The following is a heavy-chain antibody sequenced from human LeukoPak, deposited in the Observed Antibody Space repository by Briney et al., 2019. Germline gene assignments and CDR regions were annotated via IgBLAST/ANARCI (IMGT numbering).Heavy chain of an antibody. J-gene: IGHJ6*03. CDR3: ARDNGGRAMAYYYYYYMDV. Sequence: ASVKVSCKASGYTFTGYYMHCVRQAPGQGLECMGIINPSGGSTSYAQKFQGRVTMARDMTTSTVYMELSSLRSEDTAVYYCARDNGGRAMAYYYYYYMDVWGKGTTVTIPS. CDR2: INPSGGST. CDR1: GYTFTGYY. D-gene: IGHD2-15*01. V-gene: IGHV1-46*01.